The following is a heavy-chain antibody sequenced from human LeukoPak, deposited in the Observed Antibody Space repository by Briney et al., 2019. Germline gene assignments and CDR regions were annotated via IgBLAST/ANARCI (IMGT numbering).Heavy chain of an antibody. CDR3: ARRSSIAAAGKGIDY. J-gene: IGHJ4*02. Sequence: TGGSLRLSCAASGFTFSSYSMNWVRQAPGKGLEWVSSISSSSSYIYYADSVKGRFTISRDNAKNSLYLQMNSLRAEDTAVYYCARRSSIAAAGKGIDYWGQGTLVTVSS. CDR2: ISSSSSYI. D-gene: IGHD6-13*01. CDR1: GFTFSSYS. V-gene: IGHV3-21*01.